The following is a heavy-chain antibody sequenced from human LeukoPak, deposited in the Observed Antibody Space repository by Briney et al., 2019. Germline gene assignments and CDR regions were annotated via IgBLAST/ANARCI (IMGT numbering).Heavy chain of an antibody. J-gene: IGHJ6*04. Sequence: GGSLRLSCAASGFTFSSYSMNWVRQAACKGREWVSSISSSSSYIYYADSVKGRFTISRDNDKNSLYLQMNSLRAEDTAVYYCARGYGSGSYYIALDYYYYGMDVWGKGTTVTVSS. CDR1: GFTFSSYS. V-gene: IGHV3-21*01. CDR2: ISSSSSYI. CDR3: ARGYGSGSYYIALDYYYYGMDV. D-gene: IGHD3-10*01.